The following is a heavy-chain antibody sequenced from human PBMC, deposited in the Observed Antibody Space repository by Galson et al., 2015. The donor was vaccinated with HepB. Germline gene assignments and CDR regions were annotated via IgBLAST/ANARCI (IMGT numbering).Heavy chain of an antibody. CDR2: TYYRSKWYN. CDR3: ARDGGYYHGVDV. J-gene: IGHJ6*02. D-gene: IGHD3-3*01. V-gene: IGHV6-1*01. CDR1: GDSVSSNSAA. Sequence: CAISGDSVSSNSAAWNWIRQSPSRGLEWLGRTYYRSKWYNDYAVSVESRISINPDTAKNQFSLQLNSVTPEDTAVYYCARDGGYYHGVDVWGQGTTVTVSS.